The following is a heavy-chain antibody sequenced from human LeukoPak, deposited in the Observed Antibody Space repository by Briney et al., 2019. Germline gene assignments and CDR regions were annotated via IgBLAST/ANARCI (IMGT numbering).Heavy chain of an antibody. CDR1: GGSFSGYY. V-gene: IGHV4-34*01. CDR3: ARGITMVRGAPAY. Sequence: SETLSLTCAVYGGSFSGYYWSWIRQPPGKGLEWIGEINHSGSTNYNPSLKSRVTISVDTSKNQFSLKLSSVTAADTAVYYCARGITMVRGAPAYWGQGTLVTVSS. CDR2: INHSGST. D-gene: IGHD3-10*01. J-gene: IGHJ4*02.